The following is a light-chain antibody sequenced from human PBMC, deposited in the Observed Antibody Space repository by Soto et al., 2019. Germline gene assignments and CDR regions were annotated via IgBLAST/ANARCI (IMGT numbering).Light chain of an antibody. J-gene: IGKJ2*01. Sequence: EIVLTQSPGTLSLSPGERATLSCRASQSVSSSYLAWYQQKPDQAPRLLIYGASSRATGIPDRFSGSGSGTDFTLTISRLEPEEFAMYYCQQYGSSSVTFGQGTKLEIK. CDR1: QSVSSSY. V-gene: IGKV3-20*01. CDR3: QQYGSSSVT. CDR2: GAS.